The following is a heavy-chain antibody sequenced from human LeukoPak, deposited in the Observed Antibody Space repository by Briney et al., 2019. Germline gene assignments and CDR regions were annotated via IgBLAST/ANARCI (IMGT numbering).Heavy chain of an antibody. Sequence: ASVKVSCKPSGYTFSSYGVTWVRQAPGQGLEWMGWISGYNGNTHYAQRLQGRVTMTTDTSTNTAYMELRSLRSDDTATYFRARDGMAVPTTGDYWGQGSLVIVSS. V-gene: IGHV1-18*01. CDR3: ARDGMAVPTTGDY. D-gene: IGHD1-26*01. CDR1: GYTFSSYG. J-gene: IGHJ4*02. CDR2: ISGYNGNT.